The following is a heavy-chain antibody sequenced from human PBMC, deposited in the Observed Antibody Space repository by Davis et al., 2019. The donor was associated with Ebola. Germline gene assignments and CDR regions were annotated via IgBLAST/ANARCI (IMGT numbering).Heavy chain of an antibody. CDR2: IDYRGST. J-gene: IGHJ4*02. CDR3: ARDGEYSSSVDY. CDR1: GGSISTYH. Sequence: PSETLSLTCTVSGGSISTYHWSWIRQAPGKGLDWIGYIDYRGSTNYNPSLKSRVTISLDTSKNQFSLKLSSVTAADTAVYYCARDGEYSSSVDYWGQGTLVTVSS. D-gene: IGHD6-6*01. V-gene: IGHV4-59*12.